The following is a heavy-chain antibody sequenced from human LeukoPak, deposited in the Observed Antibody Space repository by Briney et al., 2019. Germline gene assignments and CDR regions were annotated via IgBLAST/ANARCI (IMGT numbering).Heavy chain of an antibody. CDR2: IFGSGGSP. J-gene: IGHJ4*02. CDR3: GKTTVGYSSGQKPAWPVDY. V-gene: IGHV3-23*01. CDR1: GFTFGSHA. D-gene: IGHD5-18*01. Sequence: PGGSLRLSCEASGFTFGSHAMYWVRQAPGNGLEWVAGIFGSGGSPHYADSVKGRFTISRDNSRNTVYLQINSLRAEDTAVYYCGKTTVGYSSGQKPAWPVDYWGQGTLVTVSS.